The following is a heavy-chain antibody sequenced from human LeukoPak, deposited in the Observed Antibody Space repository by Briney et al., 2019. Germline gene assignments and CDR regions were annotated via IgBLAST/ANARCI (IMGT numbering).Heavy chain of an antibody. D-gene: IGHD3-10*01. CDR2: ISGSGGST. CDR3: AKGRSGSYVLRDAFDI. J-gene: IGHJ3*02. CDR1: GFTFSSYG. Sequence: GGSLRLSCAASGFTFSSYGMSWVRQAPGKGLEWVSAISGSGGSTYYADSVKGRFTISRDNSKNTLYLQMNSLRAEDTAVYYCAKGRSGSYVLRDAFDIWGQGTMVTVSS. V-gene: IGHV3-23*01.